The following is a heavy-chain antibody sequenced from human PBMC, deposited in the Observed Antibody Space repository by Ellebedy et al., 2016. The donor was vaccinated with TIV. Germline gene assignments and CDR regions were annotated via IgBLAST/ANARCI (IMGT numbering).Heavy chain of an antibody. CDR2: ISYDGSNK. D-gene: IGHD2-21*02. V-gene: IGHV3-33*05. CDR1: GFTFSSYG. Sequence: GESLKISXSASGFTFSSYGMHWVRQAPGKGLEWVAVISYDGSNKFYADSVEGRFSISRDNAKNTLYLQMNSLRVEDTAVYYCVRARPYCGGDCYSFGNWGQGSLVTVSS. J-gene: IGHJ4*02. CDR3: VRARPYCGGDCYSFGN.